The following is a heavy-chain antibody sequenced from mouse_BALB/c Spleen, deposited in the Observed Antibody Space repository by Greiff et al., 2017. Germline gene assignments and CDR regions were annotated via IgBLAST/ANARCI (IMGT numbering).Heavy chain of an antibody. D-gene: IGHD2-4*01. CDR1: GYSITSDYA. V-gene: IGHV3-2*02. CDR3: AMDYGGCDY. Sequence: EVQLQQSGPGLVKPSQSLSLTCTVTGYSITSDYAWNWIRQFPGNKLEWMGYISYSGSTSYNPSLKSRISITRDTSKNQFFLQLNSVTTEDTATYYCAMDYGGCDYWGQGTTLTVSS. J-gene: IGHJ2*01. CDR2: ISYSGST.